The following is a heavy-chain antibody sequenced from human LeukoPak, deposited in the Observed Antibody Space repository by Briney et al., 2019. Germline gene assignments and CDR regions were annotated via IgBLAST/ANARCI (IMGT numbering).Heavy chain of an antibody. V-gene: IGHV1-2*02. CDR2: INPNSGGT. D-gene: IGHD6-13*01. J-gene: IGHJ5*02. CDR1: GYTFTGYY. CDR3: ARGPIAAAGTWWFDP. Sequence: ASVKVSCKASGYTFTGYYMHWVRQAPGQGLDWMGWINPNSGGTNYAQKFQGRVTMTRDTSISTAYMELSRLRSDDTAVYYCARGPIAAAGTWWFDPWGQGTLVTVSS.